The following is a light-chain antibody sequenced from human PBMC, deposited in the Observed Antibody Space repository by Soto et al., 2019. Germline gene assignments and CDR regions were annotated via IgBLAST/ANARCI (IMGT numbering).Light chain of an antibody. J-gene: IGKJ1*01. CDR1: QVISSY. CDR3: QQLNSYPRT. CDR2: AAS. V-gene: IGKV1-9*01. Sequence: DIQLTQSPSFLSASVGDRVTITCRASQVISSYLAWYQQKPGEAPKLLIYAASTLQSGGPSRFSGSGSGTEFTLTIVILEPEDFATYYWQQLNSYPRTFGPGTKVEIK.